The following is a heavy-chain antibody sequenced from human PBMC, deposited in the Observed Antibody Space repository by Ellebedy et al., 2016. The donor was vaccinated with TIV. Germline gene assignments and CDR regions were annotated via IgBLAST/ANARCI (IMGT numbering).Heavy chain of an antibody. V-gene: IGHV1-18*01. D-gene: IGHD3-22*01. J-gene: IGHJ3*02. CDR2: ISAYNGHT. CDR1: GYSFTSFG. Sequence: AASVKVSCKASGYSFTSFGISWVRQAPGQGLEWMGWISAYNGHTNYAQNLQGKVTMTTDTSTSTAFMALRSLRSDDAAVYYCARSGYKANAFDIWGQGTMVTVSS. CDR3: ARSGYKANAFDI.